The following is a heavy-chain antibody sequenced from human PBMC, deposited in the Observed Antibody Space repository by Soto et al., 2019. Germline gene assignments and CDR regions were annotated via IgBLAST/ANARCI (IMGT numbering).Heavy chain of an antibody. CDR3: ASTTGTTFFLNHFDY. D-gene: IGHD1-1*01. J-gene: IGHJ4*02. V-gene: IGHV4-61*01. CDR1: GGSVSSGSYY. CDR2: IYYSGST. Sequence: KASETLSLTCTVSGGSVSSGSYYWSWIRQPPGKGLEWIGYIYYSGSTNYNPSLKSRVTISVDTSKNQFSLKLSSVTAADTAVYYCASTTGTTFFLNHFDYWGQGTLVTVSS.